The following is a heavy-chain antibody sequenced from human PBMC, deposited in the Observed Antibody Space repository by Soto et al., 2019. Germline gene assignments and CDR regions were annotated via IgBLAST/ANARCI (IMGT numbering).Heavy chain of an antibody. CDR2: ISGSGGST. Sequence: GSLRLSCAASGFPFSSYAMSWVRQAPGKGLEWVSAISGSGGSTYYADSVKVRFTISRDNSKNTLYLQMNSLRADVSAVYYCASHDYVDHFAFDYCGHGT. CDR3: ASHDYVDHFAFDY. D-gene: IGHD4-17*01. J-gene: IGHJ4*01. CDR1: GFPFSSYA. V-gene: IGHV3-23*01.